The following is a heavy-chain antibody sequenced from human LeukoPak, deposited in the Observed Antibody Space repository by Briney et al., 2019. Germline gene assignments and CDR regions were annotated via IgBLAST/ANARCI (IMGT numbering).Heavy chain of an antibody. D-gene: IGHD2-2*01. CDR1: GFNFNDYA. Sequence: GRSLRLSRAASGFNFNDYAMHWVRQAPGKGLEWVSGISWNSGTVAYADSVKGRFTISRDNSKKSLYLQMNSLRAEDMALYYCAKASADWYFDLWGRGTLVTVSS. V-gene: IGHV3-9*03. CDR2: ISWNSGTV. CDR3: AKASADWYFDL. J-gene: IGHJ2*01.